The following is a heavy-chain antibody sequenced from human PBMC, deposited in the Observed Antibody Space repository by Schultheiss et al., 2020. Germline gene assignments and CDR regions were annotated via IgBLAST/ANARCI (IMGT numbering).Heavy chain of an antibody. CDR2: IYYSGST. CDR3: ASHRLGATGSWVGHFDL. Sequence: SETLSLTCTVSGGSISSSSYYWGWIRQPPGKGLEWIGSIYYSGSTYYNPSLKSRVTISVDTSKNQFSLKLSSVTAADTAVYYCASHRLGATGSWVGHFDLWGRGTLVTVSS. D-gene: IGHD1-26*01. J-gene: IGHJ2*01. V-gene: IGHV4-39*01. CDR1: GGSISSSSYY.